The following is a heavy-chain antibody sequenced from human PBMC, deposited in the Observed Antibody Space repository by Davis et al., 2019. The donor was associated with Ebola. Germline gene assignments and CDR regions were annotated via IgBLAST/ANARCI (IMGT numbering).Heavy chain of an antibody. V-gene: IGHV5-51*01. J-gene: IGHJ3*01. D-gene: IGHD3-10*01. CDR1: GYSFTNYW. Sequence: GESLKISCKASGYSFTNYWTGWVRQMPGKGLEWMGIIYAGDSDTIYSPSTQGQVTISVDNSITTAYLQWTSLKASDTAMYYCARGETFDVWGQGTMVTVSS. CDR3: ARGETFDV. CDR2: IYAGDSDT.